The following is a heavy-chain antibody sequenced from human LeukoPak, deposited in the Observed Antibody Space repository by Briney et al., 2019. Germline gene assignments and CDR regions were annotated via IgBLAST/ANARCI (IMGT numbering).Heavy chain of an antibody. J-gene: IGHJ5*02. CDR1: GGSISSSGYY. CDR2: IYYSGST. Sequence: SETLSLTCTDSGGSISSSGYYWGWIRQPPGKGLEWIGNIYYSGSTYYNPSLKSRVTMSVDTSKNQFSLKLNSVTAADTAVYYCARSPALYGSGSYLGLNWFDPWGQGTLVTVSS. CDR3: ARSPALYGSGSYLGLNWFDP. V-gene: IGHV4-39*01. D-gene: IGHD3-10*01.